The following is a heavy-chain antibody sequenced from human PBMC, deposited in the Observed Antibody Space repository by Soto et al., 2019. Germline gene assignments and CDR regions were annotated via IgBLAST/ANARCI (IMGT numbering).Heavy chain of an antibody. J-gene: IGHJ5*02. V-gene: IGHV3-49*03. Sequence: EVQLVESGGGLVQPGRSLRLSCTASGFTFGDYAMSWFRQAPGKGLEWVGFIRSKAYGGTTEYAASVKGRFTISRDDSKSIAYLQMNRLKTEDTAVYYCTRDVDTSSGGSWNWFDPWGQGTLVTVSS. D-gene: IGHD2-15*01. CDR3: TRDVDTSSGGSWNWFDP. CDR2: IRSKAYGGTT. CDR1: GFTFGDYA.